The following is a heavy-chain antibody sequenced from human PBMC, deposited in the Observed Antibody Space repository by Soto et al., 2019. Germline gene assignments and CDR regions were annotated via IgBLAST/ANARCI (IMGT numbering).Heavy chain of an antibody. J-gene: IGHJ5*02. CDR1: GGSFSGYY. CDR2: INHSGST. Sequence: SETLSLTCAVYGGSFSGYYWSWIRQPPEKGLEWIGEINHSGSTNYNPSLKSRVTISVDTSKNQFSLKLSSVTAADTAVYYCARNRFLEWFWFDPWGQGTLVTVSS. D-gene: IGHD3-3*01. CDR3: ARNRFLEWFWFDP. V-gene: IGHV4-34*01.